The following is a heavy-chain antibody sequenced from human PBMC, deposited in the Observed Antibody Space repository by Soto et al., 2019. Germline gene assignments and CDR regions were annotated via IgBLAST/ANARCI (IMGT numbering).Heavy chain of an antibody. CDR2: IYPVDSDT. D-gene: IGHD1-26*01. CDR1: GYTFSTYW. V-gene: IGHV5-51*01. J-gene: IGHJ4*02. Sequence: GESLKISCQCSGYTFSTYWIGWVRQMPGKGLEWMGMIYPVDSDTRYSPSVQGQVTTSADKSTSTAYLQWSSLKASDTAMYYCARNWVGSGSYEIYYFDYWGQGTQVTVSS. CDR3: ARNWVGSGSYEIYYFDY.